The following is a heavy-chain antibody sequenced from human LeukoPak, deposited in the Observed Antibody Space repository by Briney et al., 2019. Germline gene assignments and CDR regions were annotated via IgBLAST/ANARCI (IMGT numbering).Heavy chain of an antibody. CDR1: GFTFSSYG. J-gene: IGHJ4*02. CDR3: ARGGYSGYTADLFDY. V-gene: IGHV3-30*03. Sequence: PGRSLRLSCAASGFTFSSYGMHWVRQAPGKGLEWVAVISYDGSNKYYADSVKGRFTISRDNSKNTLYLQMNSLRAEDTAVYYCARGGYSGYTADLFDYWGQGTLVTVSS. CDR2: ISYDGSNK. D-gene: IGHD5-12*01.